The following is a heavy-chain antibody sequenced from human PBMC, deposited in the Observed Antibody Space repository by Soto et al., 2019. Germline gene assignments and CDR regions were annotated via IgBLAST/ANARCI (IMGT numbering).Heavy chain of an antibody. Sequence: EVQVLESGGGLVQPGGSLRLSCAGSGFTFINYAMNWVRQAPGKGLEWVSSIRGGGDAAFFPDSVGGRFTISRDNSKNTVTLQMNSLGVDDTAVYYCARKILGSTTRPNYWYFDLWGRGTLVTVSS. J-gene: IGHJ2*01. D-gene: IGHD7-27*01. CDR2: IRGGGDAA. CDR3: ARKILGSTTRPNYWYFDL. CDR1: GFTFINYA. V-gene: IGHV3-23*01.